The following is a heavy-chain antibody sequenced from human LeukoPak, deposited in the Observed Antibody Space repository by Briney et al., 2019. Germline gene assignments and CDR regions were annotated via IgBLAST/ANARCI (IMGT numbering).Heavy chain of an antibody. CDR1: RFTASTNY. J-gene: IGHJ5*02. V-gene: IGHV3-66*02. D-gene: IGHD4-11*01. CDR2: LYSGGST. Sequence: GGSLRLSCAASRFTASTNYMSWVRQAPGKGLEWVSVLYSGGSTRYADSVKGRFTISRDNSKNTLYLQMNSLRAEDTAVYYCAKLWSPYSNYGDWFDPWGQGTLVTVSS. CDR3: AKLWSPYSNYGDWFDP.